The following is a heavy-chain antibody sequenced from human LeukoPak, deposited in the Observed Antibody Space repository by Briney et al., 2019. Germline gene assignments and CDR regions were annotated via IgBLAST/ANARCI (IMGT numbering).Heavy chain of an antibody. V-gene: IGHV3-48*04. Sequence: GGSLRLPCAASGFTFSSYSMNWVRQAPGKGLEWVSYISSSSSTIHYADSVKGRFTISRDNAKNSLYLQMNSLRAEDTAVYYCARDRDYGGKGFDYWGQGTLVTVSS. CDR1: GFTFSSYS. J-gene: IGHJ4*02. CDR3: ARDRDYGGKGFDY. CDR2: ISSSSSTI. D-gene: IGHD4-23*01.